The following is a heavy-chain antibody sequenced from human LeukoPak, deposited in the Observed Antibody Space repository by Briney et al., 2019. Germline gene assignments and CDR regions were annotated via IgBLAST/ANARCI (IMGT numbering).Heavy chain of an antibody. CDR1: GGSISSYY. Sequence: SGTLSLTCTVSGGSISSYYWSWIRQPPGKGLEWIGYIYYSGSTNYNPSLKSRVTISVDTSKNQFSLKLSSVTAADTAVYYCARTRRHTIFGVVTPWDAFDIWGQGTMVTVSS. D-gene: IGHD3-3*01. V-gene: IGHV4-59*08. CDR3: ARTRRHTIFGVVTPWDAFDI. CDR2: IYYSGST. J-gene: IGHJ3*02.